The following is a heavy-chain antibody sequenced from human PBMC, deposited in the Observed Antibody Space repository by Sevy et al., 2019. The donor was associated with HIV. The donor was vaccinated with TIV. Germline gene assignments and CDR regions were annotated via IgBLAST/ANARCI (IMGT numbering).Heavy chain of an antibody. CDR2: FDPEDGET. CDR3: ATTKDYYESSGSPFDY. J-gene: IGHJ4*02. CDR1: GYTLTQLS. V-gene: IGHV1-24*01. Sequence: ASVKVSCKVSGYTLTQLSMHWVRQGPGKGLEWMGSFDPEDGETLYAQKFQGRVTMTEDTSTDTAYMELSSLRSEDTAIYYCATTKDYYESSGSPFDYWGQGTLVTVSS. D-gene: IGHD3-22*01.